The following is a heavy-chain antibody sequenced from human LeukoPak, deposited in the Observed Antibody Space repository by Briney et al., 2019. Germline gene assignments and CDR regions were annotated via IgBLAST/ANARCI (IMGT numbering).Heavy chain of an antibody. CDR2: IAHHGSNK. CDR1: GFTFSRNA. D-gene: IGHD3-9*01. J-gene: IGHJ6*03. Sequence: GGSLRLSCAASGFTFSRNAIHWVRQGPGKGLEWVSYIAHHGSNKYYADSVKGRFTISRDNSKRTLYLQMNSLRAEDTALYYCAREGAEYDILTGYYRYYYYMDVWGKGTTVTVSS. CDR3: AREGAEYDILTGYYRYYYYMDV. V-gene: IGHV3-30*02.